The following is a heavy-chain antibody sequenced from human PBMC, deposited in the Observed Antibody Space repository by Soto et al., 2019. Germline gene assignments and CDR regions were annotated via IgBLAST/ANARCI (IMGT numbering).Heavy chain of an antibody. Sequence: ASVKVSCKSSGYTFTSYHIHWVRQATGQGLEWVGWMNPNSGDTGYAQKFQGRVTMTRNTSISTAYMELSSLRSDDTAVYYCARICPNGVCFDYWGQGTLVTVSS. CDR3: ARICPNGVCFDY. D-gene: IGHD2-8*01. CDR1: GYTFTSYH. CDR2: MNPNSGDT. J-gene: IGHJ4*02. V-gene: IGHV1-8*01.